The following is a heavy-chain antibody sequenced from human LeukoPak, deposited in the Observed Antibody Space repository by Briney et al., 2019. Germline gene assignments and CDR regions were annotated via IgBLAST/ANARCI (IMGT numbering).Heavy chain of an antibody. CDR3: AKDDLGLAAFDV. V-gene: IGHV1-69*13. CDR2: LIPVSGRP. CDR1: GGGFTTYA. J-gene: IGHJ3*01. Sequence: SVKVSCKAFGGGFTTYAISWVRQAPGQSLEWMGGLIPVSGRPNYAQKFQGRLTIGADESTTTAHMELRGLTSEDTALYYCAKDDLGLAAFDVWGQGTMVTVSS. D-gene: IGHD7-27*01.